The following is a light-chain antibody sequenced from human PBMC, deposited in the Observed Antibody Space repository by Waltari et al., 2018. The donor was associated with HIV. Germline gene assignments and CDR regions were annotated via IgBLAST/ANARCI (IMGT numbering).Light chain of an antibody. CDR2: EVT. V-gene: IGLV2-8*01. Sequence: QSALTQPPSASGSLGQSVTISCTGTSSDVGGYNYVSWYQQHPGKAPKLMIYEVTKRPSGVPDRCSGSKSGNTDSLTVSGLQAEDEADYCCSSYAGSKNSVVFGGGTKLTVL. CDR3: SSYAGSKNSVV. J-gene: IGLJ2*01. CDR1: SSDVGGYNY.